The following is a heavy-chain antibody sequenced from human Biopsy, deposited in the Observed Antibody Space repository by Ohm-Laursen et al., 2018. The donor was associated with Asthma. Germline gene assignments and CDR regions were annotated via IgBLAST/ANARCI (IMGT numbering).Heavy chain of an antibody. V-gene: IGHV4-59*11. CDR1: GGSIRSHD. D-gene: IGHD2-15*01. J-gene: IGHJ5*02. CDR2: VSHTGST. Sequence: LSLTCTVSGGSIRSHDWTWIRLPPGKGLEYIGDVSHTGSTNYNPSLKSRVTMSLDTSKSQFSLRLTSVTPADTAVYYCARLADCSGGACYSYGWFDPWGQGTRVTVSS. CDR3: ARLADCSGGACYSYGWFDP.